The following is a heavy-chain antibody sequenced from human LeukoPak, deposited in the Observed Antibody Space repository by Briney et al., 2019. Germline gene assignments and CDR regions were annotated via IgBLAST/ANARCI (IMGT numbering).Heavy chain of an antibody. CDR3: ARDHKYYYDSSGYFLVD. CDR2: IYYSGST. D-gene: IGHD3-22*01. J-gene: IGHJ4*02. CDR1: GGSISSGGYY. Sequence: SETLSLTCTVSGGSISSGGYYWSWIRQHPGKGLEWIGYIYYSGSTYYNPSLKSRVTISVDTSKTLFSLKLSSVTAADTAVYYCARDHKYYYDSSGYFLVDWGQGTLVTVSS. V-gene: IGHV4-31*03.